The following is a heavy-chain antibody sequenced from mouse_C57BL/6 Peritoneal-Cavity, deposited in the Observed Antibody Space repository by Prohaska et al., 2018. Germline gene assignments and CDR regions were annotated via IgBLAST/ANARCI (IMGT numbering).Heavy chain of an antibody. V-gene: IGHV1-64*01. CDR2: IHPNSGST. J-gene: IGHJ2*01. D-gene: IGHD2-5*01. CDR1: GYTFTSYW. CDR3: AREGRNSKYDC. Sequence: GAELVKPGASVKLSCKASGYTFTSYWMHWVKQRPGQGLEWIGMIHPNSGSTNYNEKFKSKATLTVDKSSSTAYMQLSRLTSEDSAVYYWAREGRNSKYDCRGQGTTLTVSS.